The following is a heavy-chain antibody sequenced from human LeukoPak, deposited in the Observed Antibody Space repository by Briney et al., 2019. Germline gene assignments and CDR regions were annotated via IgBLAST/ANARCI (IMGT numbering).Heavy chain of an antibody. CDR2: IKQDGSEK. D-gene: IGHD6-13*01. J-gene: IGHJ1*01. CDR1: GFTFSSYW. V-gene: IGHV3-7*01. CDR3: ARDSSSWPEYFQH. Sequence: GGSLRLSCAASGFTFSSYWMSWVRQAPGKGLEWVGNIKQDGSEKYYVDSVKGRFTISRDNAKNSLYLQMNSLRAEDTAVYYCARDSSSWPEYFQHWGQGTLVTVSS.